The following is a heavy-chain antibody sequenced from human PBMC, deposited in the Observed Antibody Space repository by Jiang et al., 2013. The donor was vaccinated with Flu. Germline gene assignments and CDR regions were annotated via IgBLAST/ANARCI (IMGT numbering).Heavy chain of an antibody. Sequence: GAEVKKPGESLEISCQGSGYSFTSYWIGWVRQMPGKGLEWMGIIYPADSNTKYSPSFQGQVTISADKSITTVYLQWSSLKASDTAMYYCARGGVTPHSTSDYWGQGTLVTVSS. CDR2: IYPADSNT. V-gene: IGHV5-51*01. J-gene: IGHJ4*02. D-gene: IGHD2-21*02. CDR3: ARGGVTPHSTSDY. CDR1: GYSFTSYW.